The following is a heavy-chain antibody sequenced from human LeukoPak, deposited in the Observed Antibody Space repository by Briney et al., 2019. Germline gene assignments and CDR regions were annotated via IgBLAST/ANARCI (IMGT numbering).Heavy chain of an antibody. CDR3: ARSTAMAPIGQNWFDP. CDR1: GFTFSNYG. CDR2: IWYDGSNK. J-gene: IGHJ5*02. D-gene: IGHD5-18*01. V-gene: IGHV3-33*01. Sequence: PGGSLRLSCAASGFTFSNYGMHWVRQAPGKGLEWVAVIWYDGSNKYYADSVKGRFTISRDNSKNTLYLQMNSLRAEDTAVYYCARSTAMAPIGQNWFDPWGQGTLVTVSS.